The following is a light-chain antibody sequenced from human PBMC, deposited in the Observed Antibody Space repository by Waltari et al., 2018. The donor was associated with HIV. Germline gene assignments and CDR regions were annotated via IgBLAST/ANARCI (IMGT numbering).Light chain of an antibody. V-gene: IGLV2-8*01. CDR2: EVS. Sequence: QSALTQPPSAPGPPGQSVTISCTGTSSDIGGYTYAHWSHQYPGKAPKLWIYEVSKRPSGAPDRFSGSKSANTASLTVSGLQAEDEADYYCSSYGGSANLLFGGGTKLTVL. CDR3: SSYGGSANLL. CDR1: SSDIGGYTY. J-gene: IGLJ2*01.